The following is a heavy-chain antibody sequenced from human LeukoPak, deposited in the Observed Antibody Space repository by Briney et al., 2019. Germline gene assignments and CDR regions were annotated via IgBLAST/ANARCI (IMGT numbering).Heavy chain of an antibody. V-gene: IGHV4-59*12. CDR1: GGSISSYY. J-gene: IGHJ4*02. CDR3: AKDQEGDYSSGYYFDY. CDR2: IYYSGST. Sequence: SSETLSLTCTVSGGSISSYYWSWIRQPPGKGLEWIGYIYYSGSTNYNPSLKSRVTISVDTSKNQFSLKLSSVTAADTAVYYCAKDQEGDYSSGYYFDYWGQGTLVTVSA. D-gene: IGHD4-17*01.